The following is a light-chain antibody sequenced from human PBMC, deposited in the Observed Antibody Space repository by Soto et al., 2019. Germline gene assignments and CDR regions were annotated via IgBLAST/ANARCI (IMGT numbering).Light chain of an antibody. CDR1: QGINSR. CDR3: QQNYSATWT. Sequence: DIQMTPSPSSVSASVGDRVTMTCRASQGINSRLAWYQQKPGKAPKLLIYAASNLQSGVPSRFSGSGSATDFTLTICSRQPEDFATYSCQQNYSATWTFGQGTKVDIK. CDR2: AAS. V-gene: IGKV1-12*01. J-gene: IGKJ1*01.